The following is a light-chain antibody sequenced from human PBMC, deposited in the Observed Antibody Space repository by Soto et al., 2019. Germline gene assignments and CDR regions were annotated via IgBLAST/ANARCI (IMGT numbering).Light chain of an antibody. V-gene: IGLV2-8*01. CDR1: SSDVGGYNY. Sequence: QSALTQHHSASGSPGQSVTISCTGTSSDVGGYNYVSWYQQHPGKAPKLMIYDVTKRPSGVPDRFSGSQSVNTASLTVAGLQAYDEADYFCSSYAGSNNLVFGGGTKLTVL. J-gene: IGLJ2*01. CDR3: SSYAGSNNLV. CDR2: DVT.